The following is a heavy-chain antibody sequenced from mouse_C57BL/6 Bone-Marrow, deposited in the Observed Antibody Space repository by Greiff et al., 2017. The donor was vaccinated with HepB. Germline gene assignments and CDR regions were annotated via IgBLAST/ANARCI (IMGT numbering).Heavy chain of an antibody. CDR3: ARSDGYYLDY. Sequence: QVQLQPSGAELVRPGTSVKMSCKASGYTFTNYWIGWAKQRPGHGLEWIGDIYPGGGYTNYNEKFKGKATLTADKSSSTAYMQFSSLTSEDSAIYYCARSDGYYLDYWGQGTTLTVSS. J-gene: IGHJ2*01. CDR2: IYPGGGYT. V-gene: IGHV1-63*01. D-gene: IGHD2-3*01. CDR1: GYTFTNYW.